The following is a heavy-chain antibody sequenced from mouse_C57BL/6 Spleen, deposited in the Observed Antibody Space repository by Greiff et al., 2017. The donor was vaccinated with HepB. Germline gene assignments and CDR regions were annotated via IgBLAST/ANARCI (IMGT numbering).Heavy chain of an antibody. Sequence: EVQGVESGGGLVKPGGSLKLSCAASGFTFSDYGMHWVRQAPEKGLEWVAYISSGSSTIYYADTVKGRFPISRDNAKNTLFLQMTSLRAEDTAMYYCAKPLDGSGWFAYWGQGTLVTVSA. D-gene: IGHD1-1*01. CDR2: ISSGSSTI. J-gene: IGHJ3*01. CDR1: GFTFSDYG. CDR3: AKPLDGSGWFAY. V-gene: IGHV5-17*01.